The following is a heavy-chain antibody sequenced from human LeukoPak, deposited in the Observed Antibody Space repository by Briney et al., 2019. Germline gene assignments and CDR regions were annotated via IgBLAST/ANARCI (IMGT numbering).Heavy chain of an antibody. CDR2: TRGSGDT. V-gene: IGHV3-23*01. CDR1: GFPFSNNV. D-gene: IGHD3-3*01. Sequence: GGSLRLSCAASGFPFSNNVMSWVRQAPGRGLDWLSATRGSGDTYYADSAKGRFTISRDNSKNMLYLQMNSLRAEDTAVYYCAKTFPYGTTWYGFCDYWGQGALVTVSS. CDR3: AKTFPYGTTWYGFCDY. J-gene: IGHJ4*02.